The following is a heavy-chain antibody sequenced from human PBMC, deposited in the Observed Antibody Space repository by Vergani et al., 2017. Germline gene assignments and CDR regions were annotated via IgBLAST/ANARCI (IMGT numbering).Heavy chain of an antibody. Sequence: QVQLVESGGGVVQPGGSLRLSCAASGFSFNTYTMIWVRQAPGKGLEWVASIRSDESRRYYGDSMEGPFTISKDNSKNTLYLQMKILRPEDTAVYYCAKEGGEYSTGGTCYPEYWGQGTLVIVSS. V-gene: IGHV3-30*02. D-gene: IGHD2-8*02. J-gene: IGHJ4*02. CDR1: GFSFNTYT. CDR3: AKEGGEYSTGGTCYPEY. CDR2: IRSDESRR.